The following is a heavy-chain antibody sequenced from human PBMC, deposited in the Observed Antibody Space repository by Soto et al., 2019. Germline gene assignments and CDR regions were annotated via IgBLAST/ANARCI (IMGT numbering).Heavy chain of an antibody. CDR2: GST. D-gene: IGHD4-4*01. J-gene: IGHJ4*02. Sequence: GSTNYNPSLKSRVTISVDTSKNQFSLQLSSVTAADTAVYYCARGEYSNYPFDYWGQGTLVTVSS. V-gene: IGHV4-59*09. CDR3: ARGEYSNYPFDY.